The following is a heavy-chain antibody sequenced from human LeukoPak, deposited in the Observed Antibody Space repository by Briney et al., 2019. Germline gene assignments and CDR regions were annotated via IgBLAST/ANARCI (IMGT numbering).Heavy chain of an antibody. CDR3: GGGSGYYSPFDY. CDR1: GFTFSSYA. D-gene: IGHD3-3*01. V-gene: IGHV3-30-3*01. J-gene: IGHJ4*02. Sequence: GGSLRLSCAASGFTFSSYAMSWVRQAPGKGLEWVAVISYDGSNKYYADSVKGRFTISRDNSKNTLYLQMNSLRAEDTAVYYCGGGSGYYSPFDYWGQGTLVTVSS. CDR2: ISYDGSNK.